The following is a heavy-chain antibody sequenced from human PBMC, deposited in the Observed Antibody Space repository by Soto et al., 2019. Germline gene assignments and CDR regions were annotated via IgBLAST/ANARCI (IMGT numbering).Heavy chain of an antibody. Sequence: PSESLSLTCTVSGGSICSYYWSWIRQHPGKGLEWIGYNYYSGSTYYNPSLKSRVTISVDTSKNQFSLKLSSVTAADTAVYYCARTGCSSTSCYENYYYYYYMDVWGKGTTVTVSS. CDR2: NYYSGST. V-gene: IGHV4-59*01. CDR3: ARTGCSSTSCYENYYYYYYMDV. CDR1: GGSICSYY. J-gene: IGHJ6*03. D-gene: IGHD2-2*01.